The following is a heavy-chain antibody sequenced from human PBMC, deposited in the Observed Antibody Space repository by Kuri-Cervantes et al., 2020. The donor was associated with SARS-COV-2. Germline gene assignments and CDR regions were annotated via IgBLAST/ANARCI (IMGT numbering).Heavy chain of an antibody. J-gene: IGHJ4*02. Sequence: GSLRLSCTVSGGSVSSGSYYWSWIRQPPGKELEWIGYIYYSGSTNYNPSLKSRVTISVDTSKNQFSLKLSSVTAADWAVYYCGRNRGRSSDYWGQGTLVTVSS. CDR3: GRNRGRSSDY. CDR2: IYYSGST. D-gene: IGHD1-26*01. V-gene: IGHV4-61*01. CDR1: GGSVSSGSYY.